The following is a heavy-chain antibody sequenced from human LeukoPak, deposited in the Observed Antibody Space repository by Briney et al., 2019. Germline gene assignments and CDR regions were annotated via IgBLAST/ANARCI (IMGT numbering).Heavy chain of an antibody. V-gene: IGHV3-7*01. Sequence: GGSLRLSCAASGFTFSSYWMSWVRQAPGKGLEWVANIKQDGSEKYYVDSVKGRFTISRDNAKNSLYLQMNSLRAEDTAVYYCAKALAYCGGDCNYSYGMDVWGQGTTVTVSS. CDR1: GFTFSSYW. CDR3: AKALAYCGGDCNYSYGMDV. D-gene: IGHD2-21*02. J-gene: IGHJ6*02. CDR2: IKQDGSEK.